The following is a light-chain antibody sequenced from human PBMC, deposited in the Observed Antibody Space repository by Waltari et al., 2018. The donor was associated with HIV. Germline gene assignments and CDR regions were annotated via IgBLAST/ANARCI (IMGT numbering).Light chain of an antibody. CDR2: TSS. CDR1: QNISHY. CDR3: QQGFDLPYT. Sequence: DIQMTQSPSSLSASVGDKVTITCRASQNISHYLNWYQQLPGKAPNLLIYTSSTLQNGVPSSITGSGSGTDFTLSINNLRPEDSATYICQQGFDLPYTFGQGTKIDIK. J-gene: IGKJ2*01. V-gene: IGKV1-39*01.